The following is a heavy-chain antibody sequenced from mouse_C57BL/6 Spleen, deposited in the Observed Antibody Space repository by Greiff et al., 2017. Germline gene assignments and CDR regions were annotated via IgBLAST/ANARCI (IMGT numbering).Heavy chain of an antibody. V-gene: IGHV1-63*01. D-gene: IGHD3-3*01. CDR1: GYTFTNYW. Sequence: QVQLKESGAELVRPGTSVKMSCKASGYTFTNYWIGWAKQRPGHGLEWIGDIYPGGGYTNYNEKFKGKATLTADKSSSTAYMQFSSLTSEDSAIYYCARQGQDYAMDYWGQGTSVTVSS. J-gene: IGHJ4*01. CDR3: ARQGQDYAMDY. CDR2: IYPGGGYT.